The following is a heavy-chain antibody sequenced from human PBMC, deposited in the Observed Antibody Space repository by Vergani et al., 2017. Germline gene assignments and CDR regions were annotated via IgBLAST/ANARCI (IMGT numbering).Heavy chain of an antibody. CDR1: GFTFSSYA. CDR2: ISGSGGST. V-gene: IGHV3-23*01. D-gene: IGHD6-19*01. CDR3: ARDQEQWLEIDY. J-gene: IGHJ4*02. Sequence: EVQLLESGGGLVQPGGSLRLSCAASGFTFSSYAMSWVRQAPGKGLEWVSAISGSGGSTYYADSVKGRFTISRDNAKNSLYLQMNSRRAEDTAVYYCARDQEQWLEIDYWGQGTLVTVYS.